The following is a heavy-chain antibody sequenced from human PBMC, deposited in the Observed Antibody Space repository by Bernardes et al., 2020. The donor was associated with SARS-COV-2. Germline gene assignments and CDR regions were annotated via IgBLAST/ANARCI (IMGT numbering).Heavy chain of an antibody. V-gene: IGHV3-30-3*01. CDR3: ARGGIFGAVKGGMDV. CDR2: ISYDGSNK. Sequence: SCKVSGYTLTELSLHWVRQAPGKGLEWVAVISYDGSNKYYADSVKGRFTISRDNSKDTLYLQMNGLRDEDTALYYCARGGIFGAVKGGMDVWGQGTTVTVSS. J-gene: IGHJ6*02. D-gene: IGHD3-3*01. CDR1: GYTLTELS.